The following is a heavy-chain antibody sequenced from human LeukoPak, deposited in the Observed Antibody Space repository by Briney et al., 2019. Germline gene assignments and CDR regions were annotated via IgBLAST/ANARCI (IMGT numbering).Heavy chain of an antibody. CDR3: ARDRTAADP. Sequence: GGSLRLSCAASGFTFHDYTMHWVRQAPGKGLEWVSVSYTDSSTYHADSVKGRFTISRDNSKNALYLQMNNLRVDDTAVYYCARDRTAADPWGQGTLVTVSS. V-gene: IGHV3-53*01. D-gene: IGHD6-13*01. CDR1: GFTFHDYT. J-gene: IGHJ5*02. CDR2: SYTDSST.